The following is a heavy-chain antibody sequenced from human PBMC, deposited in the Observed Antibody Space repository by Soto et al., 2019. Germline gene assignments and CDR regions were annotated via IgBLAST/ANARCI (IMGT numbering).Heavy chain of an antibody. CDR1: GGSISSYY. CDR3: ARGRTNWYFDL. J-gene: IGHJ2*01. V-gene: IGHV4-59*01. CDR2: MCYSGST. Sequence: QVQLQESGPGLVKPSETLSLTCTVSGGSISSYYWSWIRQPPGKGLEWVGYMCYSGSTNYNPSLKSRVSISVDTSKNQFSLRLTSVTAADTAVYYCARGRTNWYFDLWGRGTLVTVSS.